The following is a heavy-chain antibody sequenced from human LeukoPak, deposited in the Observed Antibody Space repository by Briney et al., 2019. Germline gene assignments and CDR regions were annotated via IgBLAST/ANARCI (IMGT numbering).Heavy chain of an antibody. CDR1: GGSISSGSYY. Sequence: PSQTLSLTCTVSGGSISSGSYYWRWLRQPAGKGLEWIGRIYASGSTNYNPSLKSRVTISVDTSKNQFSLKLSSVTAADTAVYYCARKGDVWGKGTTVTVSS. V-gene: IGHV4-61*02. J-gene: IGHJ6*04. CDR2: IYASGST. CDR3: ARKGDV.